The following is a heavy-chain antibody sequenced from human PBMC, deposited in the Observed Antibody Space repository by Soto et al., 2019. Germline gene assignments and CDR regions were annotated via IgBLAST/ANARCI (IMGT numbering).Heavy chain of an antibody. V-gene: IGHV3-33*01. Sequence: QVQLVESGGGVVQPGRSLRLSCAASGFTFSSYGMYWVRQAPGKGLEWVAVIWYDGSNKYYADSVKGRFTISRDNSKNTLYPEMNSLRAKHTAVYYCAREPRPARSRGGSCYFPPTSGMDVWGQGTTVTVSS. CDR1: GFTFSSYG. D-gene: IGHD2-15*01. J-gene: IGHJ6*02. CDR2: IWYDGSNK. CDR3: AREPRPARSRGGSCYFPPTSGMDV.